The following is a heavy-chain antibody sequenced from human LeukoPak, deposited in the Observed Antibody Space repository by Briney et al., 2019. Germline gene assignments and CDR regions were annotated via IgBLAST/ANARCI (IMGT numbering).Heavy chain of an antibody. CDR1: GYTFTGYY. V-gene: IGHV1-2*02. Sequence: ASVKVSCKASGYTFTGYYMHWVRQAPGQGLEWMGWINPNSGGTNYAQKFQSRVTMTRDTSISTAYMELSRLRSDDTAVYYCASTNSSSWYPSFDYWGQGTLVTVSS. J-gene: IGHJ4*02. D-gene: IGHD6-13*01. CDR3: ASTNSSSWYPSFDY. CDR2: INPNSGGT.